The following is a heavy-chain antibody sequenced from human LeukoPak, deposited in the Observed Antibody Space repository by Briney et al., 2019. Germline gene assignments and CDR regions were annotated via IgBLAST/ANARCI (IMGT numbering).Heavy chain of an antibody. V-gene: IGHV3-23*01. J-gene: IGHJ4*02. CDR1: GFTFSSHA. D-gene: IGHD5-24*01. CDR3: AKDRDMATMTTFDH. CDR2: ISSRGDST. Sequence: TGGSLRLSCAASGFTFSSHAMSWVRQTPEKGLEWVSAISSRGDSTYYADSVKGRFTISRDNSKNTLYLQMSSLRGEDTAVYYCAKDRDMATMTTFDHWGRGTLVTVSS.